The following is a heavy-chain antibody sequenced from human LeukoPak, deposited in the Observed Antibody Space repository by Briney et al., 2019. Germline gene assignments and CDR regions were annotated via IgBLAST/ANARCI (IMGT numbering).Heavy chain of an antibody. V-gene: IGHV3-7*01. J-gene: IGHJ4*02. CDR2: IKQDGSEK. Sequence: GGSLRLSCAASGFTFISYWMSWVRQAPGKGLEGVANIKQDGSEKYYVDSVKGRFTISRDNAKNSLYLQMNSLRAEDTAVYYCARSDFWSGKVDYWGQGTLVTVSS. CDR1: GFTFISYW. D-gene: IGHD3-3*01. CDR3: ARSDFWSGKVDY.